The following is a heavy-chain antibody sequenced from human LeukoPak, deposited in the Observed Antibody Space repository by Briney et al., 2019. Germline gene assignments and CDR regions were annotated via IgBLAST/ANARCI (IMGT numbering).Heavy chain of an antibody. CDR3: ARDGTYGYNYFDY. Sequence: GASVKVSCKASGYTFTSYGITWARQAPGQGLEWMGWISTFNGGTNYAQKFQGRVTMTTDTSTSTAYMELRSLRSDDTAVYYCARDGTYGYNYFDYWGQGTLVTVSS. CDR1: GYTFTSYG. D-gene: IGHD5-18*01. CDR2: ISTFNGGT. J-gene: IGHJ4*02. V-gene: IGHV1-18*01.